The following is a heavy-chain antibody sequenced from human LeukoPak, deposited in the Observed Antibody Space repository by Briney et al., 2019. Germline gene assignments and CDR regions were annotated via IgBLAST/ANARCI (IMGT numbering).Heavy chain of an antibody. J-gene: IGHJ4*02. CDR1: GGSISSYY. CDR3: ARGGIVATIPDFDY. D-gene: IGHD5-12*01. Sequence: SETLSLTCTVSGGSISSYYWSWIRQPPGKGVEGIGYIYYSGSTNYNPSLKSRVTISVDMSKNQFSLKLSSVTAADTAVYYCARGGIVATIPDFDYWGQGTLVTVSS. CDR2: IYYSGST. V-gene: IGHV4-59*01.